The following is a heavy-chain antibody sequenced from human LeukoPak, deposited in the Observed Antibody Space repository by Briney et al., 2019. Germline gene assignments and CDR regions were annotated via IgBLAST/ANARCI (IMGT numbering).Heavy chain of an antibody. CDR2: IYYSGST. J-gene: IGHJ4*02. V-gene: IGHV4-59*01. D-gene: IGHD6-19*01. CDR3: ARIAVSSGWGYFDY. Sequence: PSETLSLTCAVSGGSLVSYYWSWIRQPPGKGLEWIGYIYYSGSTNYNPSLKSRVSMSVDTSKNQFSLKLSSVTAADTAVYYCARIAVSSGWGYFDYWGQGTPVTASS. CDR1: GGSLVSYY.